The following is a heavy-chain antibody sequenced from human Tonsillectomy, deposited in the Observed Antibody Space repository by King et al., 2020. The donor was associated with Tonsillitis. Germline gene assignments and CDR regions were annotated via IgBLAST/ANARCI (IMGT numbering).Heavy chain of an antibody. CDR3: SRLPVYSSGWYPGY. CDR2: IYYSGST. D-gene: IGHD6-19*01. J-gene: IGHJ4*02. Sequence: VQLQESGPGLVKPSETLSLTCTVSGGSISRYYWSWIRQPPGKGLEWIGYIYYSGSTNYNPSLKSRVTISVDTSKNQFSLKLSVVTAADTAVYYCSRLPVYSSGWYPGYWGQGTLVTVSS. CDR1: GGSISRYY. V-gene: IGHV4-59*08.